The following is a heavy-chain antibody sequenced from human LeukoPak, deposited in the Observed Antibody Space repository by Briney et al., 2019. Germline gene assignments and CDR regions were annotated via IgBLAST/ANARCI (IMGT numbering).Heavy chain of an antibody. J-gene: IGHJ6*03. D-gene: IGHD1-26*01. CDR2: INPNSGGT. V-gene: IGHV1-2*02. CDR3: ASHTRQSGSYYYYYYYYYMDV. CDR1: GYTFTGYY. Sequence: ASVKVSCKASGYTFTGYYMHWVRQAPGQGLEWMGWINPNSGGTNYAQKFQGRVTMTRDTSISTAYMELSRLRSDDTAVYYCASHTRQSGSYYYYYYYYYMDVWGKGTTVTVSS.